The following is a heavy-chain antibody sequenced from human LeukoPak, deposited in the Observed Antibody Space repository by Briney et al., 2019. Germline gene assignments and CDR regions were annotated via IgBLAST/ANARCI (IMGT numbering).Heavy chain of an antibody. CDR1: GYFISSGYY. CDR3: ARWDSGEWFHDAFDI. Sequence: PSETLSLTCAVSGYFISSGYYWGWIRQPPGKGLEWIGSIYHSGSTYYNPSLKSRITISVDTSKNQFSLKLSSVTAADTAVYYCARWDSGEWFHDAFDIWGQGTMVTVSS. D-gene: IGHD3-3*01. V-gene: IGHV4-38-2*01. J-gene: IGHJ3*02. CDR2: IYHSGST.